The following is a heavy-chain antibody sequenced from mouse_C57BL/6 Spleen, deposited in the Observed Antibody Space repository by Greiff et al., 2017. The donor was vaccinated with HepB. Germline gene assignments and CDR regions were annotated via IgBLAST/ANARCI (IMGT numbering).Heavy chain of an antibody. D-gene: IGHD3-2*02. CDR1: GYTFTDYY. CDR3: ARSGQLRLHFDY. Sequence: EVQLQQSGPELVKPGASVKISCKASGYTFTDYYMNWVKQSHGKSLEWIGDINPNNGGTSYNQKFKGKATLTVDKSSSTAYMELRSLTSEDSAVHDCARSGQLRLHFDYWGQGTTLTVSS. CDR2: INPNNGGT. J-gene: IGHJ2*01. V-gene: IGHV1-26*01.